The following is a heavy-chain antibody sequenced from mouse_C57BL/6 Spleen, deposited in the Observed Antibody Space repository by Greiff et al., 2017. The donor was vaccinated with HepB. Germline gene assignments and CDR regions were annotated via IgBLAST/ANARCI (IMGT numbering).Heavy chain of an antibody. CDR1: GFTFSSYG. Sequence: EVHLVESGGDLVKPGGSLKLSCAASGFTFSSYGMSWVRQTPDKRLEWVATISSGGSYTYYPDSVKGRFTISRDNAKNTLYLQMSSLKSEDTAMYYCARPRHVVTATGNYFDYWGQGTTLTVSS. J-gene: IGHJ2*01. CDR2: ISSGGSYT. V-gene: IGHV5-6*01. D-gene: IGHD2-2*01. CDR3: ARPRHVVTATGNYFDY.